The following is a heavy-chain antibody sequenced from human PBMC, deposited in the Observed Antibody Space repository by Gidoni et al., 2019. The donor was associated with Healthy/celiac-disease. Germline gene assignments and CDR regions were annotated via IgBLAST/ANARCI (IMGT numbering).Heavy chain of an antibody. D-gene: IGHD1-26*01. CDR3: ARHPRLIGRYAFDI. CDR1: CGPISRSSYY. CDR2: IYYSGST. J-gene: IGHJ3*02. V-gene: IGHV4-39*01. Sequence: QLQLQESGPELVKPSETLSLTCTASCGPISRSSYYWGWIRQPPGKGLEWVGSIYYSGSTYYNPSLKSRVTISVDTSKNQFSLKLSSVTAADTAVYYCARHPRLIGRYAFDIWGQGTMVTVSS.